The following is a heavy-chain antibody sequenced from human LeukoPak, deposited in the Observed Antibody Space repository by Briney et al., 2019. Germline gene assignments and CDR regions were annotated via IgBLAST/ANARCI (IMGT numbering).Heavy chain of an antibody. J-gene: IGHJ3*02. V-gene: IGHV5-51*01. CDR3: ARQKSGYGRLHAFDI. Sequence: GESLKISCKGSGYSFTSYWNGCVRQMPGKDLEWMGIIYPGDSDTRYCPSFQGQVTISADKSISTAYLQWSSLKASDTAMYYCARQKSGYGRLHAFDIWGQGTMVTVSS. CDR1: GYSFTSYW. CDR2: IYPGDSDT. D-gene: IGHD5-12*01.